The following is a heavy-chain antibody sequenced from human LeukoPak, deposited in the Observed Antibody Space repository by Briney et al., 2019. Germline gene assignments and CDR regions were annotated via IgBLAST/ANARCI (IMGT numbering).Heavy chain of an antibody. V-gene: IGHV6-1*01. J-gene: IGHJ4*02. CDR3: ARQQRGAFDY. D-gene: IGHD6-13*01. CDR2: TYYRAKWYN. Sequence: SQTLSLTCAISGDSVSSNTPAWNWIRPSPSRCLEWLGRTYYRAKWYNDYAVSVRSRITINPDTAKNQFSLQLNSVTPEDTAVYYCARQQRGAFDYWGQGTLVTVSS. CDR1: GDSVSSNTPA.